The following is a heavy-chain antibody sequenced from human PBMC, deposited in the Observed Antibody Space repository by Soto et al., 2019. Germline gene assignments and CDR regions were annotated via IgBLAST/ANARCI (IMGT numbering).Heavy chain of an antibody. CDR1: EFTSSSYG. V-gene: IGHV3-30*18. J-gene: IGHJ4*02. CDR3: AKERILVRGVRASNPDY. D-gene: IGHD3-10*01. CDR2: ISYDGSNK. Sequence: LRLSCAASEFTSSSYGLHSVRQATGSGLEWVAFISYDGSNKYYADSVMGRFTISRDNSKNTLYLQMNSLRAEDTAVYYCAKERILVRGVRASNPDYWGQGTLVTVSS.